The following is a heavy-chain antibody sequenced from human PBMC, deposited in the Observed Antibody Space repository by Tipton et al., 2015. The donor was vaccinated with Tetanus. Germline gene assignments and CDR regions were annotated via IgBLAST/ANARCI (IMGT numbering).Heavy chain of an antibody. CDR1: GGSLSGFY. CDR3: ARAAGFLGLTQDF. Sequence: TLSLTCAVSGGSLSGFYWSWIRKPPGKDLEWIGYIYQTGTTYYNPSLKGRVTISMDRSNTQFSLRLDSLTAADTAVYYCARAAGFLGLTQDFWGRGTLVSVSS. V-gene: IGHV4-30-4*01. CDR2: IYQTGTT. D-gene: IGHD2/OR15-2a*01. J-gene: IGHJ4*02.